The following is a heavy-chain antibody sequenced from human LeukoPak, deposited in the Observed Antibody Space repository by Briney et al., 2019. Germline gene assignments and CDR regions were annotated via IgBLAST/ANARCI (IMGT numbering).Heavy chain of an antibody. CDR1: GFTFSTYW. CDR3: ARVRTYYDFWSGDHRGTYYFDY. D-gene: IGHD3-3*01. Sequence: GGSLRLSCAASGFTFSTYWMHWVRQAPGKGLVWVSLINSDGTSTSYADSVKGRFTISRDNAKNTLYLQMNSLRAEDTAVYYCARVRTYYDFWSGDHRGTYYFDYWGQGALVTVSS. V-gene: IGHV3-74*01. CDR2: INSDGTST. J-gene: IGHJ4*02.